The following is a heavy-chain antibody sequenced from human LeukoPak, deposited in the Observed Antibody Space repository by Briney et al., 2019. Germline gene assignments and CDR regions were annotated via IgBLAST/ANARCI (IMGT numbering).Heavy chain of an antibody. D-gene: IGHD3-9*01. CDR3: AREGYDILTGYSLNWFDP. J-gene: IGHJ5*02. CDR1: GYTFTSYG. V-gene: IGHV1-18*01. CDR2: ISAYNGNT. Sequence: GASVKVSCKASGYTFTSYGISWVRQAPGQGLEWMGWISAYNGNTNYAQKLQGRVTMTTDTSTSTAYMELRSLRSDDTAVYYCAREGYDILTGYSLNWFDPWGQGTLVTVSS.